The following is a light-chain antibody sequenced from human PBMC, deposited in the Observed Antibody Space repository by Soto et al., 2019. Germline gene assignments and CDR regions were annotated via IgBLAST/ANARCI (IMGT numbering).Light chain of an antibody. V-gene: IGLV4-69*01. CDR1: SGHSSYA. CDR2: LNSDGSH. J-gene: IGLJ2*01. CDR3: QTWGTGIPV. Sequence: QPVLTQSPSASASLGASVKLTCTLSSGHSSYAIAWHQQQPEKGPRYLMKLNSDGSHSKGDGIPDRFSGSRSGAERYLTISSLQSEDEADYYCQTWGTGIPVFGGGTKLTVL.